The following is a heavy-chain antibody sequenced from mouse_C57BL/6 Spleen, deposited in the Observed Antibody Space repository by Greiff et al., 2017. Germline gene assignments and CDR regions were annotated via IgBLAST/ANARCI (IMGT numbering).Heavy chain of an antibody. V-gene: IGHV1-15*01. CDR1: GYTFTDYE. CDR2: IDPETGGT. CDR3: THYYYGSMTGFAY. D-gene: IGHD1-1*01. J-gene: IGHJ3*01. Sequence: VQLQQSGAELVRPGASVTLSCKASGYTFTDYEMHWVKQTPVHGLEWIGAIDPETGGTAYNQKFKGKAILTASKSSSTAYMELLSLTSEDSAVYYCTHYYYGSMTGFAYWGQGTLVTVSA.